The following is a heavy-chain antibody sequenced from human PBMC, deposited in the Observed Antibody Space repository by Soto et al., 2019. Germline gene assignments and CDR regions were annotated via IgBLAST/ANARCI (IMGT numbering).Heavy chain of an antibody. CDR2: ISGSGGST. D-gene: IGHD3-3*01. V-gene: IGHV3-23*01. CDR1: GFTFSSYA. CDR3: ATFIFGVVRTHDYYYYGMDV. J-gene: IGHJ6*02. Sequence: GGSLRLSCAASGFTFSSYAMSWVRQAPGKGLEWVSAISGSGGSTYYADSVKGRFTISRDNSKNTLYLQMNSLRAEDTAVYYCATFIFGVVRTHDYYYYGMDVWGQGTTVTVSS.